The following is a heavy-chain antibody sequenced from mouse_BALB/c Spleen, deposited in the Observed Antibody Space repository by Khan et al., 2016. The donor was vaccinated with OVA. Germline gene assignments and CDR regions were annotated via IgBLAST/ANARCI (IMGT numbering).Heavy chain of an antibody. CDR2: VSTGGHYT. D-gene: IGHD1-1*01. J-gene: IGHJ3*01. CDR1: GFTFSTYG. V-gene: IGHV5-6*01. CDR3: ARIDYYDGSEGFAY. Sequence: EVELVESGGDVVKPGGSLKLSCAASGFTFSTYGMSWVRQTPDKRLEWVATVSTGGHYTYYPDTVKGRFTISRDNAKNTLYLQMSILKSEDTAMFYGARIDYYDGSEGFAYWGQGTLVTVSA.